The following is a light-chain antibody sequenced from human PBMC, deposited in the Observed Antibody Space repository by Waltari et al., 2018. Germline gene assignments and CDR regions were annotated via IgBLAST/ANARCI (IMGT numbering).Light chain of an antibody. V-gene: IGLV2-8*01. J-gene: IGLJ2*01. CDR3: CSYAGRNDLV. CDR2: DVF. CDR1: SNDVGGYEH. Sequence: QSALTQPPSASGSPGQSVTISCTGTSNDVGGYEHVSWYQQHPGNVPKLIIYDVFKRPSGVPDRFSGAKSGNTASLTVSGLQADDDADYFCCSYAGRNDLVFGGGTKLTVL.